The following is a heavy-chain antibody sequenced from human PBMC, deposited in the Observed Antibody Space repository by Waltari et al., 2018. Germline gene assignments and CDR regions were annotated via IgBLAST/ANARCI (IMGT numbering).Heavy chain of an antibody. D-gene: IGHD3-22*01. CDR2: IWYDGSNK. J-gene: IGHJ6*02. CDR1: GFTFSSYG. V-gene: IGHV3-33*01. Sequence: GFTFSSYGMHWVLQAPGKGLEWVAVIWYDGSNKYYADSVKGRFTISRDNSKNTLYLQMNSLRAEDTAVYYCARGSTRYYYYDSSGYYNGAYGMDVWGQGTTVTVSS. CDR3: ARGSTRYYYYDSSGYYNGAYGMDV.